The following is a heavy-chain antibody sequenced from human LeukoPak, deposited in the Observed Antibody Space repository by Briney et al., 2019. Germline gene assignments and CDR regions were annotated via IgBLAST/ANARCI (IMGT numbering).Heavy chain of an antibody. CDR3: ARAEYYYDSSGPIDY. V-gene: IGHV4-38-2*02. J-gene: IGHJ4*02. Sequence: SETLSLTCTVSGYSISSGYYWTWIRQPPGQALEWIATINHSGSTYYKPSLKSRVSISVDTSKNQFSLKLSSVAAADTAVYYCARAEYYYDSSGPIDYWGQGTLVTVSS. D-gene: IGHD3-22*01. CDR2: INHSGST. CDR1: GYSISSGYY.